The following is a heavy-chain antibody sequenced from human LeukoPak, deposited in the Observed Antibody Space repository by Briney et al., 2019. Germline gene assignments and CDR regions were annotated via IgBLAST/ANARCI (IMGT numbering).Heavy chain of an antibody. D-gene: IGHD2-15*01. CDR2: IYSDNT. CDR1: GFTVSSNS. CDR3: ARVVVAATGWFDP. Sequence: GGSLRLSCTVSGFTVSSNSMSWVRQAPGKGLEWGSFIYSDNTHYSDSVKGRSTISRDNSKNTLYLQMNSLRAEDTALYYCARVVVAATGWFDPWGQGTPVTVSS. V-gene: IGHV3-53*01. J-gene: IGHJ5*02.